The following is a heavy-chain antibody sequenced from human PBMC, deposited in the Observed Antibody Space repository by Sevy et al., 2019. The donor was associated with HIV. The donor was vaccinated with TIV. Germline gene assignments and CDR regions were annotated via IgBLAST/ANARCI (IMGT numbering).Heavy chain of an antibody. D-gene: IGHD6-13*01. Sequence: GGSLRLSCVASGFTFSTYDMHWVRQVTGKGLEWVSGIGTLTDTYYPGSVKGRFIISRENAKNSLYLQMNSLRAGDTAVYYCARACAAAGGKSGPIDAFDIWGQGTLVTVSS. CDR2: IGTLTDT. CDR3: ARACAAAGGKSGPIDAFDI. V-gene: IGHV3-13*01. CDR1: GFTFSTYD. J-gene: IGHJ3*02.